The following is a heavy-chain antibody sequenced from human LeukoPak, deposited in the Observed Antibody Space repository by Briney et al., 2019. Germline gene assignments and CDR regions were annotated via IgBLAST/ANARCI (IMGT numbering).Heavy chain of an antibody. V-gene: IGHV3-21*01. CDR1: GFTFSSYS. CDR2: ISSSSSYI. J-gene: IGHJ6*02. Sequence: PGGSLRLSCAASGFTFSSYSMNWVRQAPGKGLEWVSSISSSSSYIYYADSVKGRFTISRDNAKNSLYLQMNSLRAEDTAVYYCARYGVVVAAIYYYYGMDVWGQGTTVTVSS. CDR3: ARYGVVVAAIYYYYGMDV. D-gene: IGHD2-15*01.